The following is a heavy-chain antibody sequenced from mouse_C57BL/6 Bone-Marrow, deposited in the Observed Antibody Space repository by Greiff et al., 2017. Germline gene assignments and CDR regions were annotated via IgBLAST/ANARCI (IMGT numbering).Heavy chain of an antibody. V-gene: IGHV6-3*01. D-gene: IGHD2-4*01. CDR1: GFTFSNYW. CDR2: IRLKSDNYAT. CDR3: TARLRRYAMDY. Sequence: EVHLVESGGGLVQPGGSMKLSCVASGFTFSNYWMNWVRQSPEKGLEWVAQIRLKSDNYATHYAESVKGRFTISRDDSKSSVYLQMNNLRAEDTGIYYCTARLRRYAMDYWGQGTSVTVSS. J-gene: IGHJ4*01.